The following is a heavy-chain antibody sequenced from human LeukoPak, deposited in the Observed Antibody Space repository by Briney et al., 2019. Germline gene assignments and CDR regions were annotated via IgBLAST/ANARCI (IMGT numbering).Heavy chain of an antibody. J-gene: IGHJ3*02. CDR3: ARGLDDYGDSEHAFDI. V-gene: IGHV4-4*07. CDR1: GGSISSYY. D-gene: IGHD4-17*01. CDR2: IYTSGST. Sequence: ETLSLTCTXSGGSISSYYWSWIRQPAGKGLEWIGRIYTSGSTNYNPFLKSRVTMSVDTSKNQFSLKLSSVTAADTAVYYCARGLDDYGDSEHAFDIWGQGTMVTVSS.